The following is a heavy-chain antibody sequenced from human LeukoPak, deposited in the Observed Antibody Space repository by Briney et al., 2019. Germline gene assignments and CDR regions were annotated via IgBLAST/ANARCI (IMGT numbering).Heavy chain of an antibody. CDR1: GYNFTSYW. D-gene: IGHD4-11*01. Sequence: GESLKISCKGSGYNFTSYWIGWVRQMPGKGLEWMGIIYPGDSDTRYSPSFQGQVTISADKSISTAYLQWSSLKASDTAMYYCARLYGERTTVTTFSYHYYYMDVWGKGTTVTVSS. J-gene: IGHJ6*03. V-gene: IGHV5-51*01. CDR2: IYPGDSDT. CDR3: ARLYGERTTVTTFSYHYYYMDV.